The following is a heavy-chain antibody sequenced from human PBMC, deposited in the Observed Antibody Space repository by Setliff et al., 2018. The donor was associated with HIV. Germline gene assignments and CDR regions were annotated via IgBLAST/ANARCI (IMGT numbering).Heavy chain of an antibody. Sequence: ASVKVSCKASGYTFTSYYLHWVRQAPGQGLEWMGMINPSGGSASYAQKFQGRVTMSRDTSTSTVYTELSSLRSEDTAVYYCATDYFDSSAYHYGFGAFDIWGQGTMVTVSS. V-gene: IGHV1-46*01. CDR3: ATDYFDSSAYHYGFGAFDI. D-gene: IGHD3-22*01. J-gene: IGHJ3*02. CDR1: GYTFTSYY. CDR2: INPSGGSA.